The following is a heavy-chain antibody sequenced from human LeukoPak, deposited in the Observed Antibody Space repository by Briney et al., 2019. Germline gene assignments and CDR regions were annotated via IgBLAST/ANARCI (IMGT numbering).Heavy chain of an antibody. Sequence: GGSLRLSCAASGFTFSSYSMNWVRQAPGKGLEWVSSISSSSSYIYYADSVKGRFTISRDNAKNSLYLHMNSLRAEDTAVYYCARDKAGSGIRDYWGQGTLVTVSS. CDR3: ARDKAGSGIRDY. D-gene: IGHD3-10*01. V-gene: IGHV3-21*01. J-gene: IGHJ4*02. CDR2: ISSSSSYI. CDR1: GFTFSSYS.